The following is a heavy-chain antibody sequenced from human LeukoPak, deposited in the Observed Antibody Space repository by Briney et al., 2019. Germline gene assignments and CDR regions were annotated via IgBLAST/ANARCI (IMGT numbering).Heavy chain of an antibody. CDR3: ARDRYYCSSTSCPVAAFDI. CDR2: ISGSGGST. J-gene: IGHJ3*02. V-gene: IGHV3-23*01. CDR1: GFTFSSYA. D-gene: IGHD2-2*01. Sequence: GGSLRLSCAASGFTFSSYAMSWVRQAPGKGLEWVSAISGSGGSTYYADSVKGRFTISRDNSKNTLYLQMNSLRAEDTAVYYCARDRYYCSSTSCPVAAFDIWGQGTMVTVSS.